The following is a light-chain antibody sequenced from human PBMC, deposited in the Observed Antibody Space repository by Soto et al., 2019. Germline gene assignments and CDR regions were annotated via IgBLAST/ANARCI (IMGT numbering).Light chain of an antibody. CDR1: QSISSW. CDR3: QQNKSIPPT. Sequence: DIQMTQSPSTLSASVGDRVTITCRASQSISSWLAWYQQKPGKAPKLLIYKASSLESGVPSRFSGSGSGTEFTLTISGLQPIIFAPNSCQQNKSIPPTLGRGTRWRSN. J-gene: IGKJ4*01. V-gene: IGKV1-5*03. CDR2: KAS.